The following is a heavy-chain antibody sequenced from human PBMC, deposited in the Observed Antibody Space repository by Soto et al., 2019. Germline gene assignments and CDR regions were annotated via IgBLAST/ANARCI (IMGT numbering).Heavy chain of an antibody. Sequence: ASVKVSCKASGYTFSDYGITWVRQAPGQGLEWMGWISGKYGNTNYAQKVQGRVTLSADTSTSTAYMEMRALTSDDTGIYYCASSDYYEDTGTFEYWGQGTPVTVSS. CDR2: ISGKYGNT. CDR3: ASSDYYEDTGTFEY. CDR1: GYTFSDYG. J-gene: IGHJ4*02. V-gene: IGHV1-18*04. D-gene: IGHD4-17*01.